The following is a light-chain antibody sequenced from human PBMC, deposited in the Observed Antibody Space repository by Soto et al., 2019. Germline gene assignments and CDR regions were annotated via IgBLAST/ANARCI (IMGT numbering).Light chain of an antibody. Sequence: DHQITKSPSSLSASLLGPVAITFRASQSISSWLAWYQQKPGKAPKLLIYGASSLESGVPSRFSGSGSGTEFTLTSSSLQPEDLETYSCQKSYKNTWTGGQVTKVDI. J-gene: IGKJ1*01. V-gene: IGKV1-5*01. CDR3: QKSYKNTWT. CDR2: GAS. CDR1: QSISSW.